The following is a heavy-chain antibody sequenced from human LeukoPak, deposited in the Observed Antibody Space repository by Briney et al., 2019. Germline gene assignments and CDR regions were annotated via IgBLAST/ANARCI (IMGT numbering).Heavy chain of an antibody. CDR3: AKDLVPAAMNPWAFDI. D-gene: IGHD2-2*01. V-gene: IGHV3-23*01. CDR1: GFTFSSYG. J-gene: IGHJ3*02. CDR2: ISGSGGST. Sequence: GGSLRLSCAASGFTFSSYGMHWVRQAPGKGLEWVSAISGSGGSTYYADSVKGRFTISRDNSKNTLYLQMNSLRAEDTAVYYCAKDLVPAAMNPWAFDIWGQGTMVTVSS.